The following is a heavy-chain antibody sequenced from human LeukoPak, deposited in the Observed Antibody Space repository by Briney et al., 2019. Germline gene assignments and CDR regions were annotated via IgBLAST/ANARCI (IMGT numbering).Heavy chain of an antibody. J-gene: IGHJ1*01. V-gene: IGHV3-30*18. CDR1: VFTFSSSG. CDR2: ISYDGSNK. Sequence: GGSLRLSCVASVFTFSSSGMHCVRQAPGKGLEGGAVISYDGSNKYHADSVKGRFTSSRDISKNTLYLQLNSLRANDTDVYYCPKSRIMGETHAKYFQHWRQGTLVTVPS. CDR3: PKSRIMGETHAKYFQH. D-gene: IGHD1-26*01.